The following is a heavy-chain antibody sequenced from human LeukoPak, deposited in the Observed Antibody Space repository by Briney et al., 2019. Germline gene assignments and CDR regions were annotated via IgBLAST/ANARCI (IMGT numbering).Heavy chain of an antibody. D-gene: IGHD6-13*01. CDR1: GYTFTSLD. V-gene: IGHV1-2*02. CDR3: ARDGAVYSSSWPDY. CDR2: INPNSGGT. Sequence: ASVKVSCKASGYTFTSLDINWVRQATGQGLEWMGWINPNSGGTDYAQKFQGRVTMTRDTSISTAYMELSRLRSDDTAVYYCARDGAVYSSSWPDYWGQGTLVTVSS. J-gene: IGHJ4*02.